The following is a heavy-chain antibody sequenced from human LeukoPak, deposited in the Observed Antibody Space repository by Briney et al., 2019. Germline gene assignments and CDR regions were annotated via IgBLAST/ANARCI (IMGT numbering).Heavy chain of an antibody. CDR1: GGSISSYY. D-gene: IGHD1-7*01. CDR2: IYYSGST. Sequence: SETLSLTCTVSGGSISSYYWSWIRQPPGKGLEWIGYIYYSGSTSYNPSLKSRVTISVDTSKNQFSLKLGSVTAADTAVYYCARVPTPYITGTTSPLYCYYMDVWGKGTTVTVSS. CDR3: ARVPTPYITGTTSPLYCYYMDV. J-gene: IGHJ6*03. V-gene: IGHV4-59*01.